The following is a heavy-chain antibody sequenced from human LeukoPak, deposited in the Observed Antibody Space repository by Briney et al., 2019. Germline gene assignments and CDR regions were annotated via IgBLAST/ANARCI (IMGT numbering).Heavy chain of an antibody. Sequence: SETLSLTCAVYGGSFSGYYWSWIRQPPGKGLEWIGEINHSGSTNYNPSLKGRVTISVDTSKNQFSLKLSSVTAADTAVYYCARGPARGSSSWYGRDYWGQGTLVTVSS. CDR3: ARGPARGSSSWYGRDY. CDR1: GGSFSGYY. D-gene: IGHD6-13*01. CDR2: INHSGST. J-gene: IGHJ4*02. V-gene: IGHV4-34*01.